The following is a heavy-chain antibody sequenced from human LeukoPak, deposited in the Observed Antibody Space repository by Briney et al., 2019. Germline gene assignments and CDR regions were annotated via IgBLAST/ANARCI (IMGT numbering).Heavy chain of an antibody. D-gene: IGHD3-22*01. CDR1: GFTVSSNY. Sequence: GGSLRLSCAASGFTVSSNYMSWVRQAPGKGLEWVSVIYSGGSTYYADSVKGRFTISRHNSKDTLYLQMNSLRAEDTAVYYCAREENDSSGYFYWYFDLRGRGTLVTVSS. CDR3: AREENDSSGYFYWYFDL. J-gene: IGHJ2*01. CDR2: IYSGGST. V-gene: IGHV3-53*04.